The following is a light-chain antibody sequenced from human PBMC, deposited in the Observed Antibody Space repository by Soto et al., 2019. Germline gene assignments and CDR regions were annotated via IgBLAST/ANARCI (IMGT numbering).Light chain of an antibody. J-gene: IGLJ3*02. CDR1: SSNIGAGYD. Sequence: QSVLTQPPSVSGAPGQRVTISCTGSSSNIGAGYDVHWYQHLPGTAPKLLIYDNNNRPSGVPDRFSGSKSGTSASLAITGLQAEDEADYYCQSYDTSLSGWVFGGGTKL. CDR2: DNN. CDR3: QSYDTSLSGWV. V-gene: IGLV1-40*01.